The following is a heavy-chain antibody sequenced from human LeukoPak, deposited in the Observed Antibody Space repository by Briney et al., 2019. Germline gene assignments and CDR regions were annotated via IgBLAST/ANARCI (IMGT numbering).Heavy chain of an antibody. D-gene: IGHD3-10*01. CDR1: GYTFTSYD. J-gene: IGHJ4*02. Sequence: ASVKVSCKASGYTFTSYDINWVRQATGQGLEWMGWMNPNSGNTGYAQKFQGRVTMTRNTSISTAYMKLSSLRSEDTAVYYCARGVLWFGETFDYWGQGTLVTVSS. CDR2: MNPNSGNT. V-gene: IGHV1-8*01. CDR3: ARGVLWFGETFDY.